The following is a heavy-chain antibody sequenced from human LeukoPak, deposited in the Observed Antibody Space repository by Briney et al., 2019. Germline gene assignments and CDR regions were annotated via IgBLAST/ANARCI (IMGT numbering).Heavy chain of an antibody. J-gene: IGHJ6*03. CDR2: IRYDGSNK. D-gene: IGHD1-26*01. CDR3: AKAWDAYYYYYMDV. CDR1: GFTFSSYG. Sequence: GGSLRLSCAASGFTFSSYGMHWVRQAPGKGLEWVAFIRYDGSNKYYADSVKGRFTISRDNSKNTLYLQMNSLRAEDTAVYYCAKAWDAYYYYYMDVWGKGTTATVSS. V-gene: IGHV3-30*02.